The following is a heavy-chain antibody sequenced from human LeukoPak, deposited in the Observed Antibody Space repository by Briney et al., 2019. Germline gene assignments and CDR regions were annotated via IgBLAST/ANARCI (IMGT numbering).Heavy chain of an antibody. J-gene: IGHJ4*02. Sequence: PSETLSLTCTVSGDXISSYYCSWIRQPPGKGLEWIGYISYSGSTSYNPSLKSRVTISVDTSKNQFSLKLSSVTAADTAVYYCARHNTYSSAWLFDYWGQGTLVTVSS. CDR3: ARHNTYSSAWLFDY. D-gene: IGHD6-19*01. CDR2: ISYSGST. V-gene: IGHV4-59*08. CDR1: GDXISSYY.